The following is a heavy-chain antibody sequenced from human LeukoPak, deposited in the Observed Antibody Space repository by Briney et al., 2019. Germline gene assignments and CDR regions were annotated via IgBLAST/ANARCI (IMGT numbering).Heavy chain of an antibody. J-gene: IGHJ5*02. CDR1: GGPISSYC. Sequence: PSETLSLTCTVSGGPISSYCGSWFRQPPGKGLEWITYFYYSGSTNYNPSLKSRVTISVDTSKKQLSLKLSLVSAADTAVYYCARQGDYNPYNWFDPWGQGTLVTVSS. V-gene: IGHV4-59*08. CDR2: FYYSGST. D-gene: IGHD4-11*01. CDR3: ARQGDYNPYNWFDP.